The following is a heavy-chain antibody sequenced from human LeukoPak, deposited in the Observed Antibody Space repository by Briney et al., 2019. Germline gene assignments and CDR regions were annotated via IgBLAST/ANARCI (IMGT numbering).Heavy chain of an antibody. CDR1: GGSFSGYY. CDR2: INHSGST. J-gene: IGHJ4*02. V-gene: IGHV4-34*01. Sequence: PSETLSLTCDVYGGSFSGYYWSWIRQPPGKGLEWIGEINHSGSTNYNPSLKSRVTISVDTSKNQFSLKLNSVTAADTAVYYCARVSGYDWESFYDYWGQGTMVTVSS. D-gene: IGHD5-12*01. CDR3: ARVSGYDWESFYDY.